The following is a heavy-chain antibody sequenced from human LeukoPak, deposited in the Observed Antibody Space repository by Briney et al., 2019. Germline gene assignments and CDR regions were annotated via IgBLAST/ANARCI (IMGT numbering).Heavy chain of an antibody. V-gene: IGHV3-23*01. J-gene: IGHJ4*02. D-gene: IGHD6-19*01. CDR2: ISGSGDTE. CDR1: GFTSTTYA. Sequence: GASLRLSCAASGFTSTTYAMTWVRQAPGKGLDWVSSISGSGDTENYADFVKGRFTISRDNPKITLFLQMTRLRAEDTAIYYCAKSRGRAVASAFDYWGRGTLVTVSS. CDR3: AKSRGRAVASAFDY.